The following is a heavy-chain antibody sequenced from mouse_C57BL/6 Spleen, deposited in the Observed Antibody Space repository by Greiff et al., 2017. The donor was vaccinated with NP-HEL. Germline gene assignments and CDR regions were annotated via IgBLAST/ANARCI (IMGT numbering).Heavy chain of an antibody. V-gene: IGHV5-15*04. CDR3: ARRGNYAYAMDY. J-gene: IGHJ4*01. D-gene: IGHD2-1*01. CDR1: GFTFSDYG. CDR2: ISNLAYSI. Sequence: DVKLVESGGGLVQPGGSLKLSCAASGFTFSDYGMAWVRQAPRKGPEWVAFISNLAYSIYYADTVTGRFTISRENAKNTLYLEMSSLRSEDTAMYYCARRGNYAYAMDYWGQGTSVTVSS.